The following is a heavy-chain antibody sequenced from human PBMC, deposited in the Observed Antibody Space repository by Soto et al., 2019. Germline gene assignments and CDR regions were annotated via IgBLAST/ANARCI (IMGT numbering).Heavy chain of an antibody. J-gene: IGHJ4*02. D-gene: IGHD3-22*01. CDR1: GFTFSDAW. CDR3: TTVDYSDTIGYYSLDY. V-gene: IGHV3-15*01. Sequence: LRLSCAASGFTFSDAWMSWVRQAPGKGLEWVGRIKSKTDRETADYAAPVKGRFSISRDDSKNTVYLQMNTLKNEDTAVYYCTTVDYSDTIGYYSLDYWGRGTLVTVSS. CDR2: IKSKTDRETA.